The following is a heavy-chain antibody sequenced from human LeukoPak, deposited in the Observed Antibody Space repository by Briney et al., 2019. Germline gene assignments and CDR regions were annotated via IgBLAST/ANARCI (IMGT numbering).Heavy chain of an antibody. CDR3: ARDSGDWNYRYYFDY. Sequence: ASVTVSCTASGYTFTCYYMHWVRQAPGQGLEWMGWINPNSGGTKYAQKFQGRVTMTRDTSISTAYMELSRLRSDDTAVYYCARDSGDWNYRYYFDYWGQGTLVTVSS. D-gene: IGHD1-7*01. J-gene: IGHJ4*02. CDR2: INPNSGGT. CDR1: GYTFTCYY. V-gene: IGHV1-2*02.